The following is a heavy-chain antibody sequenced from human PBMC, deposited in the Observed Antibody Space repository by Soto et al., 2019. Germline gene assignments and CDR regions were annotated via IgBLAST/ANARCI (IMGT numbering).Heavy chain of an antibody. J-gene: IGHJ6*02. Sequence: WETLSLTCTVSGGSVSSGSYYWSWIRQPPGKGLEWIGYIYYSGSTNYNPSLKSRVTISVDTSKNQFSLKPSSVTAADTAVYYCARQYDFWSGYYYYYYYGMDVWGQGTTVTVSS. D-gene: IGHD3-3*01. CDR2: IYYSGST. CDR3: ARQYDFWSGYYYYYYYGMDV. V-gene: IGHV4-61*01. CDR1: GGSVSSGSYY.